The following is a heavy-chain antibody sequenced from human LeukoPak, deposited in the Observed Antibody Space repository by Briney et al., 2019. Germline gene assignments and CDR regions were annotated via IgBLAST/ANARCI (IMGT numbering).Heavy chain of an antibody. V-gene: IGHV1-46*01. Sequence: ASVKVSCKASGYTFTSYYMHWVRQAPGQGLEWMGIINPSGGSTSYAQKFQGRVTMTRDTSISTAYMELSRLRSDDTAVYYCASDSGRGPDYWGQGTLATVSS. CDR2: INPSGGST. CDR1: GYTFTSYY. J-gene: IGHJ4*02. D-gene: IGHD3-10*01. CDR3: ASDSGRGPDY.